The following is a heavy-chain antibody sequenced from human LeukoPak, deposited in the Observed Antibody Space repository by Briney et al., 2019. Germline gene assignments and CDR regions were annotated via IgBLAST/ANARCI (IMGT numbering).Heavy chain of an antibody. CDR1: GFTFSSHA. J-gene: IGHJ6*03. CDR3: ARESDGLGYYYMDV. D-gene: IGHD2-21*02. CDR2: ISYDGSNK. Sequence: GGSLRLSCAASGFTFSSHAMHWVRQAPGKGLEWVAVISYDGSNKYYADSVKGRFTNSRDNSKNTLYLQMNSLRAEDTAVYYCARESDGLGYYYMDVWGKGTTVTVSS. V-gene: IGHV3-30-3*01.